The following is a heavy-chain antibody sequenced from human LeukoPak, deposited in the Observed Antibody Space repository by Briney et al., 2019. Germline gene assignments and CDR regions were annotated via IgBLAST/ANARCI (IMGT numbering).Heavy chain of an antibody. D-gene: IGHD6-13*01. CDR2: IYYSGST. Sequence: ASETLSLTCTVSGGSISSHYWSWIRQPPGKGLEWIGYIYYSGSTNYNPSLKSRVTISVDTSKNQFSLKLSSVTAADTAVYYCARLTLLSIAAAHNWFDPWGQGTLVTVSS. V-gene: IGHV4-59*08. CDR1: GGSISSHY. J-gene: IGHJ5*02. CDR3: ARLTLLSIAAAHNWFDP.